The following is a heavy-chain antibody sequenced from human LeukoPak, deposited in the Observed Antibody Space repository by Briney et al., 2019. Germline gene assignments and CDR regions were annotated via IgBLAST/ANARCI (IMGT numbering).Heavy chain of an antibody. CDR3: ARARSTTKNFDY. CDR2: ISYDGSNK. Sequence: GRSLRLSCAASEFTFSSYAMHWVRQAPGKGLEWVAVISYDGSNKYYADSVKGRFTISRDNSKNTLYLQMNSLRAEDTAVYYCARARSTTKNFDYWGQGTLVTVSS. V-gene: IGHV3-30-3*01. J-gene: IGHJ4*02. D-gene: IGHD1-26*01. CDR1: EFTFSSYA.